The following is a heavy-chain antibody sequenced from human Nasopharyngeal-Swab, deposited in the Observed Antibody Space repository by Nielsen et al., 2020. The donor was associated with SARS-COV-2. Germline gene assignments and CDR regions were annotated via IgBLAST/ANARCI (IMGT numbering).Heavy chain of an antibody. CDR3: AREPEYDSGGYALGY. V-gene: IGHV3-11*04. Sequence: GESLKISCAASGFTFSDYYMSWIRQAPGKGLEWVSYISSSGSTIYYADSVKGRFTISRDNAKNTLYLQMNSLGAEDTAVYYCAREPEYDSGGYALGYWGQGTLVTVSS. CDR2: ISSSGSTI. J-gene: IGHJ4*02. D-gene: IGHD3-22*01. CDR1: GFTFSDYY.